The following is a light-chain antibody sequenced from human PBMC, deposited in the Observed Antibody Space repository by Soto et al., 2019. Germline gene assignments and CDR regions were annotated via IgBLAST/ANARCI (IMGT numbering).Light chain of an antibody. CDR1: QGIISR. Sequence: DIQMTQSPSSVSASVGDRVTITCRARQGIISRLAWYQQKPGKAPNLLIYAASSLQSGVPSRFSGSGSETDFTLTIGSLQPEDFATYYCQQSNSFPLTFGGGTKVEIK. CDR2: AAS. CDR3: QQSNSFPLT. V-gene: IGKV1-12*01. J-gene: IGKJ4*01.